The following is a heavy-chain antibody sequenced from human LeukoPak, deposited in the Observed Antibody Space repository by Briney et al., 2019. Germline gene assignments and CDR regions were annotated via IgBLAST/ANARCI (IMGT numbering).Heavy chain of an antibody. CDR1: GFTFSSYG. J-gene: IGHJ6*03. CDR3: AKDRGKLRFMDV. Sequence: PGRSLRLSCAASGFTFSSYGMHWVRQAPGKGLEWVAVIWYDGSNKYYADSVRGRFTISRDNSKNTLYQQMNSLRAEDTAVYYCAKDRGKLRFMDVWGKGTTVTVSS. CDR2: IWYDGSNK. D-gene: IGHD3-3*01. V-gene: IGHV3-33*06.